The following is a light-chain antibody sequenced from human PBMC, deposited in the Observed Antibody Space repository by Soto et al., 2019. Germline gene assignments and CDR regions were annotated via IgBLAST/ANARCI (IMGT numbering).Light chain of an antibody. Sequence: EIVLTQSPATLSLSPGERATLSCRACQSVSSYLAWYQQKPGQAPRLLIYDASNRATGIPARFSGSGSGTDFTLTISSLEPEDFASYYCQQRSNWPWTFGQGTKVEIQ. V-gene: IGKV3-11*01. CDR2: DAS. J-gene: IGKJ1*01. CDR1: QSVSSY. CDR3: QQRSNWPWT.